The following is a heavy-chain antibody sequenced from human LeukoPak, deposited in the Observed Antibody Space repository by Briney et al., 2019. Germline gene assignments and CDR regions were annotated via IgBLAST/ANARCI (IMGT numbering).Heavy chain of an antibody. Sequence: PGGSLRLFCAASGFPFSNYAMSWVRQAPGEGLEWVSAISGSGSSTYYADTVKGRFTISRDNSKNTLYLQMNSLRAEDTAVYYCAKAYYDSSGYYFGYWGQGTLVTVAS. D-gene: IGHD3-22*01. CDR2: ISGSGSST. J-gene: IGHJ4*02. CDR3: AKAYYDSSGYYFGY. CDR1: GFPFSNYA. V-gene: IGHV3-23*01.